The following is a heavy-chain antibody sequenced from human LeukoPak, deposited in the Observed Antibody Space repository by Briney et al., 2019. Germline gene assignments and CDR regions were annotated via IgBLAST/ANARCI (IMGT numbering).Heavy chain of an antibody. Sequence: GASVKVSCKASGYTFTSYGISWVRQAPGQGLEWMGWISAYNGNTNYAQKLQGRVTMTTDTSTSTAYMELRSLRSDDTAVYYCARVFYDSSGYYYGWFDPWGQGTQVTVSS. CDR2: ISAYNGNT. CDR3: ARVFYDSSGYYYGWFDP. V-gene: IGHV1-18*01. J-gene: IGHJ5*02. D-gene: IGHD3-22*01. CDR1: GYTFTSYG.